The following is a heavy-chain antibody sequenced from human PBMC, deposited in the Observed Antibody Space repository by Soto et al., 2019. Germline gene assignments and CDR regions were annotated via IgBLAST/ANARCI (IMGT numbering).Heavy chain of an antibody. CDR2: ISYDGSNK. CDR1: GFTFSSYA. Sequence: GGSLRLSCAASGFTFSSYAMHWVRQAPGKGLEWVAVISYDGSNKYYADSVKGRFTISRDNSKNTLYLQMNSLRAEDTAVYYCAREFYDSSSFDYWGQGTLVTVSS. J-gene: IGHJ4*02. CDR3: AREFYDSSSFDY. D-gene: IGHD3-22*01. V-gene: IGHV3-30-3*01.